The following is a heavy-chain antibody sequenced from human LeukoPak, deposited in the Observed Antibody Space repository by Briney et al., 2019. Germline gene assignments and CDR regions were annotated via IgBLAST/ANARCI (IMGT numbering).Heavy chain of an antibody. V-gene: IGHV3-23*01. D-gene: IGHD1-26*01. CDR2: ISGSGGST. J-gene: IGHJ4*02. Sequence: GGSLRLSCAASGFTFGTYAMSWVRQAPGKGLEWVSAISGSGGSTYYADSVKGRFTISRDNSKNTLYLQMNSLRAEDTAVYYCAKDKGGSYYGGFDYWGQGTLVTVSS. CDR1: GFTFGTYA. CDR3: AKDKGGSYYGGFDY.